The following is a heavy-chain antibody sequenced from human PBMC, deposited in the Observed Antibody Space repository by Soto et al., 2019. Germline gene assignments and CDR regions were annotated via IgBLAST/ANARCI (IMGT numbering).Heavy chain of an antibody. CDR1: GFTFSAYA. J-gene: IGHJ4*02. V-gene: IGHV3-23*01. CDR2: INVDDSA. CDR3: AKNYYFDH. Sequence: EVQLLESGGGLVQPGGSLRLSCAASGFTFSAYAMSWVRQAPGMGLEWVSSINVDDSAYYADSVKGRFIISRDNSKSTVFLELSSLRVEDTATFYCAKNYYFDHWGQGTQVTVSS.